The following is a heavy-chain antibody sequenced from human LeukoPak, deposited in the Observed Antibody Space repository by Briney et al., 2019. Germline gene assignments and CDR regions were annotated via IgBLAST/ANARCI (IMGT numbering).Heavy chain of an antibody. CDR3: AREAKYFYDNSGYYNNSFDP. CDR2: ISDDGSNK. V-gene: IGHV3-30*01. D-gene: IGHD3-22*01. CDR1: GFTFSSYD. Sequence: GGSLRLSCAASGFTFSSYDMHWVRQAPGKGLEWVAIISDDGSNKYYADSVKGRFTISGDNSKRTLYLQMNNLRAEDTAVYFCAREAKYFYDNSGYYNNSFDPWGQGILVTVSS. J-gene: IGHJ5*02.